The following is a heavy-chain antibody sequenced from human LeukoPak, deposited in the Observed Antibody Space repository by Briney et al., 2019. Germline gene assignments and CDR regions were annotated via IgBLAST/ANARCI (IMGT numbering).Heavy chain of an antibody. D-gene: IGHD3-10*01. V-gene: IGHV1-46*01. CDR1: GSTFTSYY. J-gene: IGHJ5*02. CDR2: INPSGGST. Sequence: ASVKVSCKASGSTFTSYYMHWVRQAPGQGLEWMGIINPSGGSTSYAQKFQGRVTMTRDTSTSTVYMELSSLRSEDTAVYYCASEKDGSGSYYNWFDPWGQGTLVTVSS. CDR3: ASEKDGSGSYYNWFDP.